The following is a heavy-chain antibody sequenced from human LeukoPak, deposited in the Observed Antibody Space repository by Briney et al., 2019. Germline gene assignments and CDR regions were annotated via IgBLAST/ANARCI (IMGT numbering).Heavy chain of an antibody. V-gene: IGHV3-23*01. CDR1: GFTFSSYG. CDR2: ISGSGGST. Sequence: GGSLSLSCTASGFTFSSYGMSWVRQAPGKGLEWVSAISGSGGSTYYADSVKGRFTISRDNSKNTLYLQMNSLRAEDTAVYYCAKRGTLVGATTFDYWGQGTLVTVSS. CDR3: AKRGTLVGATTFDY. J-gene: IGHJ4*02. D-gene: IGHD1-26*01.